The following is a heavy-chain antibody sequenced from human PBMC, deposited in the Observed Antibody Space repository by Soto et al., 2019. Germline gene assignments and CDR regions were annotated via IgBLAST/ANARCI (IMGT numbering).Heavy chain of an antibody. CDR2: ISAYNGNT. Sequence: ASVKVSCKASGYTFTSYGISWVRQAPGQGLEWMGWISAYNGNTNYAQKLQGRVTMTTDTSTSTAYMELRSLRSDDTAVYYCARDPGDDFWRGVPYYNYYGMVVWGQGTTVTVSS. CDR3: ARDPGDDFWRGVPYYNYYGMVV. D-gene: IGHD3-3*01. J-gene: IGHJ6*02. CDR1: GYTFTSYG. V-gene: IGHV1-18*04.